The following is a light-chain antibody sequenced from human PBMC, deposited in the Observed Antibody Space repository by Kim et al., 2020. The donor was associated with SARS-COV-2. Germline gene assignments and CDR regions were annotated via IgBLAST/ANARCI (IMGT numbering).Light chain of an antibody. CDR1: QSVSSN. V-gene: IGKV3-15*01. J-gene: IGKJ1*01. CDR2: GAS. Sequence: VSPGETATLSCRASQSVSSNLAWYQQKPGQAPRLLIYGASTRATGIPARFSGSGSGTAFTLTISSLQSEDFAVYYCQQYNNWLGTFGQGTKVDIK. CDR3: QQYNNWLGT.